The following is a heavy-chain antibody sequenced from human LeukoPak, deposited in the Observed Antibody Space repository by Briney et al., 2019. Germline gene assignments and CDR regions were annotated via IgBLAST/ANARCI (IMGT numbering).Heavy chain of an antibody. CDR1: GGSINSDF. Sequence: SETLSLTCSVSGGSINSDFWTWIRQPAGKGLEWIGRIHSSETTIYSPSLKSRVTMSLDMAKNQFSLKVTSVTAADTAVYYCATLKSSSWYWAGVSSGFDPWGQGTLVTVSS. CDR3: ATLKSSSWYWAGVSSGFDP. D-gene: IGHD6-13*01. CDR2: IHSSETT. V-gene: IGHV4-4*07. J-gene: IGHJ5*02.